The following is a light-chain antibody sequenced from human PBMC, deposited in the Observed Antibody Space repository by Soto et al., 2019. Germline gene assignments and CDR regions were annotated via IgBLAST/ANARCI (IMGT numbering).Light chain of an antibody. CDR1: QSVRSN. CDR3: QQYGNSPLT. V-gene: IGKV3-20*01. CDR2: AVS. Sequence: EVVMTQSPATLSVSPGERATLSCRASQSVRSNFAWYQQKPGQAPRLLIFAVSSRATGIPDRFSGTGSGTDFTLTISRLEPEDFALYYCQQYGNSPLTFGGGTKVDIK. J-gene: IGKJ4*01.